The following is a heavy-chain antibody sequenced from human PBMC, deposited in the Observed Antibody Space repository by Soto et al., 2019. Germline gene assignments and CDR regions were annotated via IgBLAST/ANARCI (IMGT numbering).Heavy chain of an antibody. CDR3: AKRQHASEWPARRLHLGELSLSSFRFDP. Sequence: GGSLRLSFAASGFTFSSYGMHWVRQAPGKGREWVAVISYDGSNKYYADSVKGRFTISRDNSRNTLYLQMNSLRAEDTAVYYCAKRQHASEWPARRLHLGELSLSSFRFDPWGQGTLVTVSS. V-gene: IGHV3-30*18. J-gene: IGHJ5*02. D-gene: IGHD3-16*02. CDR2: ISYDGSNK. CDR1: GFTFSSYG.